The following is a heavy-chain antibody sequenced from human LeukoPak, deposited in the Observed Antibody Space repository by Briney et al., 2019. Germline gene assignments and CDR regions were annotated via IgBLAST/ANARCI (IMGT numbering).Heavy chain of an antibody. CDR3: AKGLFWFGEFSAPDY. J-gene: IGHJ4*02. CDR1: GFTFSNHG. Sequence: GGSLRLSCAASGFTFSNHGMNWVRQAPGKGLEWVSGISPSGDITYYADSVKGRFTISRDNSKNTLYLEVISLTAEDTAVYYCAKGLFWFGEFSAPDYWGQGTLVTVSS. CDR2: ISPSGDIT. V-gene: IGHV3-23*01. D-gene: IGHD3-10*01.